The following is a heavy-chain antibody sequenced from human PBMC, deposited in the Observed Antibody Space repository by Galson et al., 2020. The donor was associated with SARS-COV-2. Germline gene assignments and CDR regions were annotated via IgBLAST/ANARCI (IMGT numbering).Heavy chain of an antibody. J-gene: IGHJ3*02. CDR1: AYTFTSYG. CDR2: ISAYDGNT. CDR3: ARGGVRHCSSTSCYHHPGAFDI. V-gene: IGHV1-18*04. Sequence: ASVKVSCKASAYTFTSYGITWVRQAPGQGLEWMGWISAYDGNTNYAQMLQGRVTMTTDTSTSTAYMELRSLRSDDTAVYYCARGGVRHCSSTSCYHHPGAFDIWGQGTMVTVSS. D-gene: IGHD2-2*01.